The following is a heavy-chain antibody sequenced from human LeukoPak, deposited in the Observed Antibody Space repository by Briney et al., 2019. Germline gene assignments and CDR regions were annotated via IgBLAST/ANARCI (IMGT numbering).Heavy chain of an antibody. Sequence: GKSLTLSCVVSGFNFDNFAMHWVRQAPGKGLEWVALISYDGADKYYADSVKGRFTISRDNSKNTLFLQMNSLRPEDTAVYYCARERQGEWLYDAFDIWGQGTTVTVSS. D-gene: IGHD3-3*01. J-gene: IGHJ3*02. CDR2: ISYDGADK. CDR1: GFNFDNFA. V-gene: IGHV3-30-3*01. CDR3: ARERQGEWLYDAFDI.